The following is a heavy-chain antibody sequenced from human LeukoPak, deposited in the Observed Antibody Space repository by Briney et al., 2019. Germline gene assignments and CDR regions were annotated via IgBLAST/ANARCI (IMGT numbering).Heavy chain of an antibody. CDR1: GFTFSNYW. CDR2: INRDGSST. V-gene: IGHV3-74*01. D-gene: IGHD3-16*01. J-gene: IGHJ4*02. CDR3: ARGEYTYGLD. Sequence: GGSLRLSCAASGFTFSNYWMHWVRQVPGKGLVWVSRINRDGSSTSYSNSVKGRFTISRDNPKDTLHLQMNSLRVDDTAVYYCARGEYTYGLDWGQGTLVTVSS.